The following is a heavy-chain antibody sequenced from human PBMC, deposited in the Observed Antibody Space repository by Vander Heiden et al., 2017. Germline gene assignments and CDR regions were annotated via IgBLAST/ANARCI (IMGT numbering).Heavy chain of an antibody. V-gene: IGHV3-9*01. CDR2: ISWNSGSI. D-gene: IGHD5-12*01. Sequence: EVQLVESGGGLVQPGRSLRLSCAASGFTFDDYAMHWVRQAPGKGLEWVSGISWNSGSIGYADSVKGRFTISRDNAKNSLYLQMNSLRAEDTALYYCAKGSGYDFGGSTSLGGQGTLVTVSS. CDR3: AKGSGYDFGGSTSL. CDR1: GFTFDDYA. J-gene: IGHJ4*02.